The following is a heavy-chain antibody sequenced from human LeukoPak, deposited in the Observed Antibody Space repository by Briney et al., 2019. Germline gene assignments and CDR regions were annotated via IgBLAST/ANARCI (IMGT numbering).Heavy chain of an antibody. D-gene: IGHD3-9*01. CDR1: GFTFDDYG. Sequence: PGGSLRLSCAASGFTFDDYGMSWVRQAPGKGLEWVSGINWNGGSTGYADSVKGRFTISRDNAKNSLYLQTNSLRAEDTALYYCARALSLTGYRSADYFDYWGQGTLVTVSS. CDR2: INWNGGST. J-gene: IGHJ4*02. CDR3: ARALSLTGYRSADYFDY. V-gene: IGHV3-20*04.